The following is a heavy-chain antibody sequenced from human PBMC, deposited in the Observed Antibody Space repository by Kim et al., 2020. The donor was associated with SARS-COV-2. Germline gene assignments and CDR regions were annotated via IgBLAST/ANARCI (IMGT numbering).Heavy chain of an antibody. CDR1: GFTFSSYG. D-gene: IGHD6-6*01. J-gene: IGHJ4*02. CDR3: AKSIAGRFFDY. CDR2: SGSSGNT. Sequence: GGSLRLFCEASGFTFSSYGITWVRLAPGKGLEWVSHSGSSGNTYYADSVQGRFTISRDNSKNTLYLQMNSLRAEDTAVYYCAKSIAGRFFDYWGQGTLVTVSS. V-gene: IGHV3-23*01.